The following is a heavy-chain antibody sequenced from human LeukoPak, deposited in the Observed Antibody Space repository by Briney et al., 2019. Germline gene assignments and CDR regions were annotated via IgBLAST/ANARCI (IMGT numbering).Heavy chain of an antibody. CDR3: ARAGAQWLRFFDH. Sequence: GGSLRLSCAASGFTFSRNAMHWVRQAPGKGLEWVAVISYDGSGKYYADSVKGRFTISRDNSKNTLYLQMNSLRAEDTAVYYCARAGAQWLRFFDHWGQGTLVTVSS. J-gene: IGHJ4*02. V-gene: IGHV3-30-3*01. CDR1: GFTFSRNA. CDR2: ISYDGSGK. D-gene: IGHD5-12*01.